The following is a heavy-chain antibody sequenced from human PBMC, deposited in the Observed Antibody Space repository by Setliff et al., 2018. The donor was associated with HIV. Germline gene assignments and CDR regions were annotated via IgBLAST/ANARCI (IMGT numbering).Heavy chain of an antibody. Sequence: SVKVSCKASGYTFTSYDISWVRQAPGQGLDWMGGIIPVFGTTNYAQKFQGRVTITADESTSTAYMELSSLRSEDTAVYYCATDPDGGNSDGWGQGTLVTVS. CDR3: ATDPDGGNSDG. CDR2: IIPVFGTT. J-gene: IGHJ4*02. D-gene: IGHD2-21*02. CDR1: GYTFTSYD. V-gene: IGHV1-69*13.